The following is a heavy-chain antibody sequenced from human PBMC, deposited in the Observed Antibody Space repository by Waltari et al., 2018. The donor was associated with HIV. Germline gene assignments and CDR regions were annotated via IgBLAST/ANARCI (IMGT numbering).Heavy chain of an antibody. V-gene: IGHV3-21*02. D-gene: IGHD3-22*01. CDR2: ISDNYI. CDR3: AGGQVIVGGWRHYFGMEV. J-gene: IGHJ6*02. Sequence: EVQLVESGGGLVNPGGSLRLSCAASGFGFDTHTMNCVCQATGKGLEWGASISDNYIFHAGSLKGRFTISRDNAKNSLYLEMKSLRAEDTAVYYCAGGQVIVGGWRHYFGMEVWGQETTVTVS. CDR1: GFGFDTHT.